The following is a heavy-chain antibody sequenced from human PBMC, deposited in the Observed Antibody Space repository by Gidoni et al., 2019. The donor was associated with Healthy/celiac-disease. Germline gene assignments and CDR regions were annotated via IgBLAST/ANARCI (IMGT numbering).Heavy chain of an antibody. CDR1: GFTFSNAW. Sequence: EVPLVESGGGLVKPGGSLRLSCAASGFTFSNAWMSWVRQAPWKGLEWVGRIKSKPDGGTTDDAAPVKGRFTISRDESKNTQYLQMNSLKTEDTAVYYCTTPWFGELLSSYGMDVWGQGTTVTVSS. CDR3: TTPWFGELLSSYGMDV. V-gene: IGHV3-15*01. CDR2: IKSKPDGGTT. D-gene: IGHD3-10*01. J-gene: IGHJ6*02.